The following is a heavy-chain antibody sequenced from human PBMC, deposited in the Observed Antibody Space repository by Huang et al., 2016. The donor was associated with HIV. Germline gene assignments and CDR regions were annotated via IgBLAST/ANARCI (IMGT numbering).Heavy chain of an antibody. V-gene: IGHV4-61*09. CDR1: GSYY. CDR2: IYTTGTT. D-gene: IGHD2-15*01. CDR3: AREGPMVQGSIDY. Sequence: GSYYWSWIRQPAGKGLEWIGHIYTTGTTNYNPSFESRVTISVDTSKNQFSLKLSSVTAADTAVYYCAREGPMVQGSIDYWGQGTLVTVSS. J-gene: IGHJ4*02.